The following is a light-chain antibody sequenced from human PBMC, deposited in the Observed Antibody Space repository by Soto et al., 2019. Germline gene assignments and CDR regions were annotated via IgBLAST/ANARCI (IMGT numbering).Light chain of an antibody. Sequence: QSALTQPRSVSGSPGQSVTISCTGTSSDVGGYNYVSWYQQNPGKAPKLMIYDVSKRPSGVPDRFSGSKSGNTASLTISGLQAEDEADYYCCAYAGSYAWVFGGGTQLTV. CDR3: CAYAGSYAWV. CDR2: DVS. V-gene: IGLV2-11*01. CDR1: SSDVGGYNY. J-gene: IGLJ3*02.